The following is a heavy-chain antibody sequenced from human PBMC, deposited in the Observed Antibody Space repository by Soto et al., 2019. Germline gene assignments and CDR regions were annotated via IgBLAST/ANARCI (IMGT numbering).Heavy chain of an antibody. V-gene: IGHV3-48*02. J-gene: IGHJ5*02. D-gene: IGHD4-17*01. CDR2: ISSSSSTI. CDR1: GFTFSSYS. Sequence: EVQLVESGGGLVQPGGSLRPSCAASGFTFSSYSMNWVRQAPGKGLEWVSYISSSSSTIYYADSVKGRFTISRDNAKNSLYLQMNSLRDEDTAVYYCARSGTPDYGGNSDPSWFDPWGQGTLVTVSS. CDR3: ARSGTPDYGGNSDPSWFDP.